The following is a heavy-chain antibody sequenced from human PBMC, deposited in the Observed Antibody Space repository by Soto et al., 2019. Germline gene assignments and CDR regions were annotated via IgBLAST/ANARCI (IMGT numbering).Heavy chain of an antibody. D-gene: IGHD1-26*01. CDR3: VRDRASGSVDY. Sequence: QVQLVQSGSESMQPGASVKVSCKGSGYNFNSHSINWLRQAPGQGLEWMGWINPNTVNPTYEQGFTGRFVFSVDTSVSTVYLQSFSLQADYSSVYYCVRDRASGSVDYWGQGTLVTFAS. CDR2: INPNTVNP. V-gene: IGHV7-4-1*01. J-gene: IGHJ4*02. CDR1: GYNFNSHS.